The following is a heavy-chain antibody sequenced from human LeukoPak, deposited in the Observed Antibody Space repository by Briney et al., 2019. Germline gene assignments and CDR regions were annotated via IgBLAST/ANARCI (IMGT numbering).Heavy chain of an antibody. J-gene: IGHJ2*01. CDR1: GFTFSSYS. Sequence: GGSLRLSCAASGFTFSSYSMNWVRQAPGKGLEWVSSISSSSSYIYYADSVKGRFTISRDNAKNSLYLQMNSLRAEDTAVYYCARDPRVVVPRSNSYFDLWGRGTLVTVSS. D-gene: IGHD2-2*01. CDR3: ARDPRVVVPRSNSYFDL. CDR2: ISSSSSYI. V-gene: IGHV3-21*01.